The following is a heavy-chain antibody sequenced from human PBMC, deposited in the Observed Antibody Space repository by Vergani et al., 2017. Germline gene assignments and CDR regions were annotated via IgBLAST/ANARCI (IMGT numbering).Heavy chain of an antibody. J-gene: IGHJ4*02. CDR2: VYLSGAT. D-gene: IGHD3-9*01. CDR3: VRDYDIVTGYYSYYFDN. V-gene: IGHV4-39*02. CDR1: GASINSRHYY. Sequence: QLLLQESGPGLVKPSETLSLTCTVSGASINSRHYYWGWIRQPPGKGPEWIGRVYLSGATYYNPALKSRVTISADTSKNQFSLKLNSVTAADTAVYYCVRDYDIVTGYYSYYFDNWGQGILVTVSS.